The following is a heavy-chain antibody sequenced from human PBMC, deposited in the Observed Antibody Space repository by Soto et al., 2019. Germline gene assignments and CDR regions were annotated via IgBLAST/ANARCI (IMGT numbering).Heavy chain of an antibody. CDR3: ARGGHVVVVTAALDY. CDR2: VNPSGGHT. CDR1: GDTFTDYY. D-gene: IGHD2-21*02. J-gene: IGHJ4*02. V-gene: IGHV1-46*01. Sequence: QVQLMQSGAEVKKPGASAKVSCKASGDTFTDYYIHWVRQAPGQGLEWMGTVNPSGGHTTYAQHFLGRVTMTRDTSTSRLYMELTSLTSDDTAIYYCARGGHVVVVTAALDYWGQGTLVTVSS.